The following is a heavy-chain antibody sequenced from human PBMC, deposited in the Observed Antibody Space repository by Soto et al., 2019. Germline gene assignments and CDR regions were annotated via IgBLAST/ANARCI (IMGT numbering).Heavy chain of an antibody. CDR3: ARGDCVGGTWYSLAGSLYCYMDV. CDR2: INGDGSVS. D-gene: IGHD2-15*01. Sequence: EVQLVESGGGLVHPGGSLRLSCAASGFTFSNYWMYWVRQAPGKGLEWVSRINGDGSVSSYADSLKGRLTISKDHVKNTLYLQMDSVRAEETALFYCARGDCVGGTWYSLAGSLYCYMDVWGKGTTVTVFS. V-gene: IGHV3-74*02. CDR1: GFTFSNYW. J-gene: IGHJ6*03.